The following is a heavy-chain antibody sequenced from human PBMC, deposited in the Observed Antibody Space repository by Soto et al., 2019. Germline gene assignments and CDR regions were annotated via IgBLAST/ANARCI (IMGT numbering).Heavy chain of an antibody. CDR2: IYHSGST. CDR3: AAYYYDSSGYKPSGWYFDL. V-gene: IGHV4-4*02. CDR1: GGSISSSNW. D-gene: IGHD3-22*01. Sequence: QVQLQESGPGLVKPSGTLSLTCAVSGGSISSSNWWSWVRQPPGKGLEWIGEIYHSGSTNYNPSLKSRVTISVDKSKNQFYLKLSSVTAADTAVYYCAAYYYDSSGYKPSGWYFDLWGRGTLVTVSS. J-gene: IGHJ2*01.